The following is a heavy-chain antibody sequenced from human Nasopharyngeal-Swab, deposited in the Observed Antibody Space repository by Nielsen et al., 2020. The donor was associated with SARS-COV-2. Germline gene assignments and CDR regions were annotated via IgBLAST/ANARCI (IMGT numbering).Heavy chain of an antibody. CDR3: ARDGQSYGMDV. Sequence: WIRQPPGKGLEWVSVIYSGGSTHYADSVKGRFTISRDNSKNTLYLQMNSLRAEDTAVYYCARDGQSYGMDVWGQGTTVTVSS. V-gene: IGHV3-53*01. J-gene: IGHJ6*02. CDR2: IYSGGST.